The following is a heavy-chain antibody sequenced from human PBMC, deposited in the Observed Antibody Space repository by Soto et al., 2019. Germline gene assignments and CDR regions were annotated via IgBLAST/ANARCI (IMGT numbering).Heavy chain of an antibody. Sequence: QVPLVQSGAEVKKPGASVTVSCKTSGYTPTNYDIGWVRQAPGQGLEWMGWISAYNGNTNSAQKLQGRLTMTTETSTRTTYMALRSLSSYVTAVYYCAIALYRSRTYYAFANWGQGTLVTVSS. D-gene: IGHD1-26*01. CDR2: ISAYNGNT. V-gene: IGHV1-18*01. CDR1: GYTPTNYD. J-gene: IGHJ4*02. CDR3: AIALYRSRTYYAFAN.